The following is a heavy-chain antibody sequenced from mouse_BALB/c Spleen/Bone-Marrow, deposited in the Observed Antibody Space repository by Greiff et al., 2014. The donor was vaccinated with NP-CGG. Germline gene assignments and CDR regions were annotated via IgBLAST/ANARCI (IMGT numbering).Heavy chain of an antibody. CDR1: GFTFSKYG. D-gene: IGHD2-1*01. J-gene: IGHJ4*01. Sequence: DVMLVESGGDLVKPGGSLKLSCAASGFTFSKYGMSWVRQTPDKRLEWVANISSGGSYTYYPDSVKGRFTISRDSAKNTLYLQMSSLKSEDTAMYYCARQYGNFGVMDYWGQGTSVTVSS. CDR3: ARQYGNFGVMDY. V-gene: IGHV5-6*02. CDR2: ISSGGSYT.